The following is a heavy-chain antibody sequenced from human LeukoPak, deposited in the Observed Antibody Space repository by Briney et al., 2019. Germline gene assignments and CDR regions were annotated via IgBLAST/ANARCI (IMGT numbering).Heavy chain of an antibody. D-gene: IGHD2-2*01. CDR1: GFTVSSNY. Sequence: TGGSLTLSCAASGFTVSSNYMSWVRQAPGKGLEWVSVIYSGGSTYYADSVKGRFTISRDNSKNTLYLQMNSLRAEDTAVYYWAKGGWWVPAAMPVGFDYWGQGTLVTVSS. CDR2: IYSGGST. V-gene: IGHV3-53*05. J-gene: IGHJ4*02. CDR3: AKGGWWVPAAMPVGFDY.